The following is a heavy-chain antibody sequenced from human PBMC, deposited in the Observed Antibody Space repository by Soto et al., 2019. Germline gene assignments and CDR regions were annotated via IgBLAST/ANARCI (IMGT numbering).Heavy chain of an antibody. D-gene: IGHD2-2*01. Sequence: ASVKVSCKASGYTFTSYGIGWVRQAPGQGLEWMGWISAYNGNTNYAQKLQGRVTMTTDTSTSTAYMELRSLRSDDTAVYYCARDLTIVPATHPRLENYGMDVWGQGTTVTVSS. CDR1: GYTFTSYG. CDR3: ARDLTIVPATHPRLENYGMDV. J-gene: IGHJ6*02. V-gene: IGHV1-18*04. CDR2: ISAYNGNT.